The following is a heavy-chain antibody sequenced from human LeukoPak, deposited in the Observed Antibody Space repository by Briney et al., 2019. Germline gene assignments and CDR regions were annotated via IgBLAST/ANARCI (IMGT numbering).Heavy chain of an antibody. CDR2: ISYDGSNK. V-gene: IGHV3-30*04. Sequence: PGGSLRLSCAASGFTFSSYAMHWVRQAPGKGLEWVAVISYDGSNKYYADSVKGRFTISRDNSKNTLYLQMNSLRAEDTAVYYCADDYGEGYYGMDVWGQGTTVTVSS. J-gene: IGHJ6*02. CDR3: ADDYGEGYYGMDV. CDR1: GFTFSSYA. D-gene: IGHD4-17*01.